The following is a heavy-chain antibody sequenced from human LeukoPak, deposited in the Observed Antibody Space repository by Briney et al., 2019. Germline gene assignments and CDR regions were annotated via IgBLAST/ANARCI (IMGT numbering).Heavy chain of an antibody. CDR3: ARDGEDSSGYYIDY. D-gene: IGHD3-22*01. V-gene: IGHV4-30-4*01. CDR1: GGSISSGDYY. CDR2: IYYSGSS. J-gene: IGHJ4*02. Sequence: SQTLSLTCTVSGGSISSGDYYWSWIRQPPGKGLEWIGYIYYSGSSYYNPSLKSRVTISVDTSKNQFSLKLSSVTAADTAVYYCARDGEDSSGYYIDYWGQGTLVTVSS.